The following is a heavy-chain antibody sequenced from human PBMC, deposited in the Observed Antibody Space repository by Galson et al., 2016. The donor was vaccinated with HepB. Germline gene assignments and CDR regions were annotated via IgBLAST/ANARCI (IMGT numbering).Heavy chain of an antibody. CDR3: AREHGGYCD. CDR2: ITPSSDAL. D-gene: IGHD2-21*02. V-gene: IGHV3-48*02. J-gene: IGHJ4*02. Sequence: SLRLSCAASGFTFSSYSMNWVRQAPGKGLEWISYITPSSDALYYADSVRGRFTISRDDAKKSLYLEMNSLRDEDTAVYYCAREHGGYCDWGQGTLVTVSS. CDR1: GFTFSSYS.